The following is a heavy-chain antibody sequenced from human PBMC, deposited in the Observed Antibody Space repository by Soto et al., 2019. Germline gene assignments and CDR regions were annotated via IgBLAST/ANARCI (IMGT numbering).Heavy chain of an antibody. J-gene: IGHJ4*02. CDR1: EFTVSSNY. Sequence: PGGSLRLSCAASEFTVSSNYMSWVRQAPGKGLEWVSLIYSGGSTYYADSVKGRFTISRDNSKNTLYLQMNSLRAEDTAVYYCARDLGTYDILTGYRPLYFDYWGQGTLVTVS. D-gene: IGHD3-9*01. CDR2: IYSGGST. CDR3: ARDLGTYDILTGYRPLYFDY. V-gene: IGHV3-66*01.